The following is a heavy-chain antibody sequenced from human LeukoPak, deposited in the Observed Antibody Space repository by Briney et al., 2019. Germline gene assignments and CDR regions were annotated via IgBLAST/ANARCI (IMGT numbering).Heavy chain of an antibody. CDR3: ARDRYMDV. V-gene: IGHV4-59*13. CDR1: GGSMNNYY. J-gene: IGHJ6*03. CDR2: IHYSGST. Sequence: SETLSPTCTVSGGSMNNYYWTWIRQPPGKGLEWVGHIHYSGSTNYNPSLKSRVTISGDTSKNQFSLKLSSVTAADTAVYYCARDRYMDVWGKGATVTVSS.